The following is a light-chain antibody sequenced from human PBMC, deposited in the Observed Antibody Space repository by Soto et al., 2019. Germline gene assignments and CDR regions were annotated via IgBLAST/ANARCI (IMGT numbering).Light chain of an antibody. CDR3: QSYDSSLSGADV. CDR2: GNN. CDR1: SSNIGAGYD. J-gene: IGLJ1*01. Sequence: QSVLTQPPSVSGAPGQRVTISCTGSSSNIGAGYDVHWYQQLPGTAPKLLIYGNNNRPPGVPDRFSGSKSGTSASLAITGLQAEDEADYYCQSYDSSLSGADVFGTGTKVTVL. V-gene: IGLV1-40*01.